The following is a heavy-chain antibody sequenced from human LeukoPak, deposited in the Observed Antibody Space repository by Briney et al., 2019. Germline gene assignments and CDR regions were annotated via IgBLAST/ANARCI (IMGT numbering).Heavy chain of an antibody. V-gene: IGHV1-8*01. CDR1: GYTFTSYD. D-gene: IGHD3-22*01. J-gene: IGHJ4*02. CDR2: INPKSGVT. Sequence: ASVKVSCKASGYTFTSYDINWVRQAPGQGLEWMGWINPKSGVTDYAQKFQGRITMTRDTSINTAYIEVGSLRSDDTAVYYCARGGASRSVFIGGHDYWGQGTLVTVSS. CDR3: ARGGASRSVFIGGHDY.